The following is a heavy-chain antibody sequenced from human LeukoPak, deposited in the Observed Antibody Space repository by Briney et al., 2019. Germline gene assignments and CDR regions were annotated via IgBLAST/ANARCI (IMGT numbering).Heavy chain of an antibody. Sequence: GASVKVSCKASGYTFTSYGFSWVRQAPGQGLEWMGWINPNSGGTNYAQKFQGRVTMTRDTSISTAYMELSRLRSDDTAVYYCASGRGYSGYVVISVDYWGQGTLVTVSS. CDR1: GYTFTSYG. CDR2: INPNSGGT. J-gene: IGHJ4*02. V-gene: IGHV1-2*02. D-gene: IGHD5-12*01. CDR3: ASGRGYSGYVVISVDY.